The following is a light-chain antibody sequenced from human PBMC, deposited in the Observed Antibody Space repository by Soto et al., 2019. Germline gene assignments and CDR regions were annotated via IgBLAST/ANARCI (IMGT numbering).Light chain of an antibody. CDR1: QSISSW. V-gene: IGKV1-5*03. J-gene: IGKJ1*01. CDR2: KAS. CDR3: QQYNDNWT. Sequence: DIQMTQSPSTLSASVGDRVTITCRASQSISSWLAWYQQKPGKAPRLLIYKASNLESGGPSRFSGSGSGTEFTFTISSLKPDDSATYYCQQYNDNWTFGQGTKVDI.